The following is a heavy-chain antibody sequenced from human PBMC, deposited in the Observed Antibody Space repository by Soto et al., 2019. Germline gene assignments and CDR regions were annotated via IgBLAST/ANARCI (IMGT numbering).Heavy chain of an antibody. CDR3: ARGRPVGETLRWFGH. Sequence: ASVKVSCKASGYSFTNYAIHWVRQAPGQRLEWMGWINPDSGNTKYSQKFEVRVSITRDTSANSVYLELSSLTSEDTAIYYCARGRPVGETLRWFGHWGKGTLVTVYS. CDR2: INPDSGNT. V-gene: IGHV1-3*01. J-gene: IGHJ5*02. CDR1: GYSFTNYA. D-gene: IGHD1-26*01.